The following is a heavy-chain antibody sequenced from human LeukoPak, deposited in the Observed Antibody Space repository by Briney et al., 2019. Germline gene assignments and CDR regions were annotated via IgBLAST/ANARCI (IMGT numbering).Heavy chain of an antibody. Sequence: ASVKVFCKASGYTFTGYYMHWVRQAPGQGLEWMGWINPNSGGTNYAQKFQGRVPKTRDPSISTAYMELSRLRSDDTAVYYCARGAGILEWLPGVYYYGMDVWGQGTTVTVSS. CDR2: INPNSGGT. J-gene: IGHJ6*02. V-gene: IGHV1-2*02. D-gene: IGHD3-3*01. CDR1: GYTFTGYY. CDR3: ARGAGILEWLPGVYYYGMDV.